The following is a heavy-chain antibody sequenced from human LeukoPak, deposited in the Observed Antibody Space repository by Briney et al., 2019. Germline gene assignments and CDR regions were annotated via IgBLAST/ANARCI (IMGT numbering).Heavy chain of an antibody. V-gene: IGHV3-23*01. CDR3: AKGTGYYGSGSYYPNDY. D-gene: IGHD3-10*01. CDR2: ISGSGGST. Sequence: GGSLRLSCAASGFTFSSYAMSWVRRAPGKGLEWVSAISGSGGSTYYADSVKGRFTISRDNSKNTLYLQMNSLRAEDTAVYYCAKGTGYYGSGSYYPNDYWGQGTLVTVSS. J-gene: IGHJ4*02. CDR1: GFTFSSYA.